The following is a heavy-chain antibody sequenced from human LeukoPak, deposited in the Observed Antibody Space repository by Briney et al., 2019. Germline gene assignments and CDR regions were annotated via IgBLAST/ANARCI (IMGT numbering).Heavy chain of an antibody. CDR1: GYTFSDYG. CDR2: ISAYNGNT. J-gene: IGHJ4*02. V-gene: IGHV1-18*01. D-gene: IGHD2-15*01. CDR3: ARDCRGTCHDSYFFDY. Sequence: ASVKVSCKASGYTFSDYGISWVRQAPGQGLEWKAWISAYNGNTNYEQRFQGRVTVTTDIYTNTAYMELRSLRSDDTAVYFCARDCRGTCHDSYFFDYWGQGTLVAVSS.